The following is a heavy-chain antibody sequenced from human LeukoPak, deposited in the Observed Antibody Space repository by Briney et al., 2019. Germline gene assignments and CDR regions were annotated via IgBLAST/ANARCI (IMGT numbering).Heavy chain of an antibody. Sequence: KPSETLSLTCTVSGGSISSYYWSWIRQHPGKGLEWIGYIYYSGSTYYNPSLKSRVTISVDTSKNQFSLKLSSVTAADTAVYYCARGAPGSSWGYWGQGTLVTVSS. CDR3: ARGAPGSSWGY. CDR1: GGSISSYY. J-gene: IGHJ4*02. D-gene: IGHD6-13*01. V-gene: IGHV4-59*06. CDR2: IYYSGST.